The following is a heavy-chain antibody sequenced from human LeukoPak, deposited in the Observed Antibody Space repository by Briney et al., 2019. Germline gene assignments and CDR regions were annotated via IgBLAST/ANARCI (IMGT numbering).Heavy chain of an antibody. V-gene: IGHV3-21*01. J-gene: IGHJ6*03. CDR1: GFTFIGYS. Sequence: GGSLRLSCAASGFTFIGYSMTWVRQAPGTGLEWVSSISSGSDYIYYADSVKGRFTISRDNAKNSLYLQMNSLSAEDTAVYYCAKDLEWRSNTPRYMDVWGKGTTVTVSS. CDR2: ISSGSDYI. CDR3: AKDLEWRSNTPRYMDV. D-gene: IGHD1-1*01.